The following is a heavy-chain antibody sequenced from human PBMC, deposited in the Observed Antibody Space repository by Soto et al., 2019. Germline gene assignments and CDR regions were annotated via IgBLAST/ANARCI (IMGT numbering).Heavy chain of an antibody. V-gene: IGHV4-31*03. D-gene: IGHD1-26*01. CDR2: IYYSGSTYYN. J-gene: IGHJ4*02. Sequence: QVQLQESGPVLVKPSQTLSLTCTVSGGSIRSGGYYWSWIRQNPGKGLEWIGYIYYSGSTYYNYYNPSLKSRVTISVDTSKNQFSLKLSSVTAADTAVYYCARTPLLWGQGTLVTVSS. CDR1: GGSIRSGGYY. CDR3: ARTPLL.